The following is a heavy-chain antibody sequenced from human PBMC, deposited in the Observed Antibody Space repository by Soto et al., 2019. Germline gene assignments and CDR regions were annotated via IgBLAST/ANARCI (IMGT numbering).Heavy chain of an antibody. D-gene: IGHD3-9*01. CDR1: GFTPTTTP. J-gene: IGHJ4*02. V-gene: IGHV3-23*01. CDR3: ATSFRYFDN. CDR2: ISGTASRT. Sequence: EVQLLESGGGLVLPGGSLRLSCAGSGFTPTTTPLSWVRQPPGKGLEWVTTISGTASRTYHVDSVKGRFFISRDNSKNTVTLQMNTLTLDDTAVYYCATSFRYFDNWGQGTRVTVSS.